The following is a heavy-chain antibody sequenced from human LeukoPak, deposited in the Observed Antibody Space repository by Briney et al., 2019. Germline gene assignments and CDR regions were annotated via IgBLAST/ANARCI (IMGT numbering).Heavy chain of an antibody. J-gene: IGHJ3*01. V-gene: IGHV3-7*01. CDR3: AVAYGSAFDV. D-gene: IGHD3-10*01. CDR2: INQDGSEK. Sequence: GGSLRLSCAASGFTLSNYWMGWVRRAPGKGLAWVANINQDGSEKHYVDFLKGRFTISRDNANNSLYLQMNSLRAEDTAVYYCAVAYGSAFDVWGQGTIVTVSS. CDR1: GFTLSNYW.